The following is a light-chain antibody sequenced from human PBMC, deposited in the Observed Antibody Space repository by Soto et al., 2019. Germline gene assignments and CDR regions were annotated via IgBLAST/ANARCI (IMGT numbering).Light chain of an antibody. CDR3: QQYNSYPWT. V-gene: IGKV1-5*01. CDR2: GAS. Sequence: DIQMTQSPSTLSASVGDRVTITCRASQSISSWLAWYQQKPGKAPNLLIYGASSLESGVPSRFSGSGSGTEFTLTISSLQPDDFATYYCQQYNSYPWTFGQGTKVEIK. J-gene: IGKJ1*01. CDR1: QSISSW.